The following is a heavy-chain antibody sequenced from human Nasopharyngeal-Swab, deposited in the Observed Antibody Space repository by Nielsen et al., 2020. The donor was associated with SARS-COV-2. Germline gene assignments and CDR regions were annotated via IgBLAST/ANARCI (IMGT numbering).Heavy chain of an antibody. CDR2: IYPGDSDT. CDR3: ARRIAVAGIYDY. J-gene: IGHJ4*02. V-gene: IGHV5-51*01. D-gene: IGHD6-19*01. CDR1: GYSFTSYW. Sequence: KVSCKGSGYSFTSYWIGWVRQMPGKGLEWMGIIYPGDSDTRYSPSFQGQVTISADKSISTAYLQWSSLKASDTAMYYCARRIAVAGIYDYWAREPWSPSPQ.